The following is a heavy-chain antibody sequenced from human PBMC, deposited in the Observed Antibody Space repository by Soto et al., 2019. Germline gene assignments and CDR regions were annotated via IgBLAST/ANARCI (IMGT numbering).Heavy chain of an antibody. CDR1: GFTFSSYG. D-gene: IGHD2-15*01. J-gene: IGHJ6*02. V-gene: IGHV3-30*18. CDR2: ISYDGSNK. Sequence: GGSLRLSCAASGFTFSSYGMHWVRQAPGKGLEWVAVISYDGSNKYYADSVKGRFTISRDNSKNTLYLQMNSLRAEDTAVYYCAKGAAGYCSGGSCCPGCMDVWGQGTTVTAP. CDR3: AKGAAGYCSGGSCCPGCMDV.